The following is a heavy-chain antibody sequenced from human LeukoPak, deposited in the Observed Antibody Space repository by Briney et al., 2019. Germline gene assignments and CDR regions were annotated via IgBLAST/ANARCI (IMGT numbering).Heavy chain of an antibody. D-gene: IGHD1-26*01. V-gene: IGHV4-59*01. CDR1: GGSFGYYS. CDR2: VYFRGST. J-gene: IGHJ5*02. CDR3: ARGSGSYQGAWFDP. Sequence: SETLSLTCTVSGGSFGYYSWSWVRQPPGKGLEWIGYVYFRGSTKYNPSLKSRVTISVDTSKNQFSLKLSSVTAADTAVYYCARGSGSYQGAWFDPWGQGTLVTVSS.